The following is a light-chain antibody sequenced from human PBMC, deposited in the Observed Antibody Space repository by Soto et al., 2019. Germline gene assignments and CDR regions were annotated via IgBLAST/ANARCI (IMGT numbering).Light chain of an antibody. CDR1: QSVSSY. J-gene: IGKJ5*01. CDR2: DAS. CDR3: QQRSNWPIT. Sequence: EIVLTQSPATLSLSPGERATLSCRASQSVSSYLAWYQQKPGQAPRLLIYDASNSATGTPARFSGSGSGTDFTLTLSSLEPEDFAVYYCQQRSNWPITFGQGTRLEIK. V-gene: IGKV3-11*01.